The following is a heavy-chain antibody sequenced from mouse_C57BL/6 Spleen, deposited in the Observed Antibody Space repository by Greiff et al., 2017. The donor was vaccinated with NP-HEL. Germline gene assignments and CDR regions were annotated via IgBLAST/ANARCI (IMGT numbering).Heavy chain of an antibody. D-gene: IGHD2-1*01. V-gene: IGHV1-81*01. CDR1: GYTFTSYG. CDR3: AREIYGNLAWFAY. CDR2: IYPRSGNT. Sequence: VQLQQSGAELARPGASVKLSCKASGYTFTSYGISWVKQRTGQGLEWIGEIYPRSGNTYYNEKFKGKATLPADKSSSTAYMELRSLTSEDSAVYFCAREIYGNLAWFAYWGQGTLVTVSA. J-gene: IGHJ3*01.